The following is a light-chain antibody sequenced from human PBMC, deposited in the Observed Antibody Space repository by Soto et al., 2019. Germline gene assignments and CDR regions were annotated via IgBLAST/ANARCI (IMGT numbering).Light chain of an antibody. J-gene: IGKJ5*01. CDR2: AAS. CDR3: QQLNSYPRIT. Sequence: DIQLTQSPSFLSASVGDRVTSTCRASQGISSYLAWYQQKPGKAPKLLIYAASTLQSGVPSRFSGSGSGTEFPLTISSPQPEDFATYYCQQLNSYPRITFGQGTRLEIK. V-gene: IGKV1-9*01. CDR1: QGISSY.